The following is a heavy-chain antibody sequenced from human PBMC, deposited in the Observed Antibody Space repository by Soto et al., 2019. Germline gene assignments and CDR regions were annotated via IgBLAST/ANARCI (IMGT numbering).Heavy chain of an antibody. CDR3: ARRRCLGGSCYGGNWRDP. CDR2: VPYTGST. J-gene: IGHJ5*02. V-gene: IGHV4-59*08. CDR1: GDSINHYY. Sequence: QVQLQESGPGLVKPSETLSLTCTVSGDSINHYYWNWVRQAPGKGLEWIGYVPYTGSTNYNPSLKSPVXXXMXXSKNHFSLRLTSVTAADTALYYGARRRCLGGSCYGGNWRDPWGQGILVTVSS. D-gene: IGHD2-15*01.